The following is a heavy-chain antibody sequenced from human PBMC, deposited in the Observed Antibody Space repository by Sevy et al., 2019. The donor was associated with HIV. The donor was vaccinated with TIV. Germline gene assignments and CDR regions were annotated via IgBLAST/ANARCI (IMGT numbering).Heavy chain of an antibody. V-gene: IGHV3-7*01. CDR3: GRAMDV. CDR1: GFTFSSYW. CDR2: IKQDGSEK. Sequence: GRSLRLSCAASGFTFSSYWMHWVCQAPGKGLEWVANIKQDGSEKYYVDSVKGRFTISRDNAKNSLYLQMNSLRPEDTAVYYCGRAMDVWGQGTTVTVSS. J-gene: IGHJ6*02.